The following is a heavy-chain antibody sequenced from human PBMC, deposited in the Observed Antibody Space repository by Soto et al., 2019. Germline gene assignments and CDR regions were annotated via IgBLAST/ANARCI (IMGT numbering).Heavy chain of an antibody. CDR1: GGTFSSYA. CDR3: ARSLRYDILTGYYSSGFDY. J-gene: IGHJ4*02. Sequence: ASVKVSCKASGGTFSSYAISWVRQAPGQGLEWMGGIIPIFGTANYAQKFQGGVTITADESTSTAYMELSSLRSEDTAVYYCARSLRYDILTGYYSSGFDYWGQGTLVTVSS. CDR2: IIPIFGTA. D-gene: IGHD3-9*01. V-gene: IGHV1-69*13.